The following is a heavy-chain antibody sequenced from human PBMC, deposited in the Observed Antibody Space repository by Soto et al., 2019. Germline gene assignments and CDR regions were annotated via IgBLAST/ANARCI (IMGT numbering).Heavy chain of an antibody. CDR3: ATSTVVTSYYYYGMDV. D-gene: IGHD4-17*01. V-gene: IGHV4-34*01. CDR2: INHSGTT. J-gene: IGHJ6*02. Sequence: PSETLSLTCAVYGGSFSGYYWSWIRQPPGKGLEWIGEINHSGTTNYNPSLKSRVTISVDTSKNQFSLKLSSVTAADTAVYYCATSTVVTSYYYYGMDVWGQGTTVTVSS. CDR1: GGSFSGYY.